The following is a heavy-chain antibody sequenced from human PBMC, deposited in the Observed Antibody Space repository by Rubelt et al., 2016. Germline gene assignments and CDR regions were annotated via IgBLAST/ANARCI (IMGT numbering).Heavy chain of an antibody. CDR3: ARGRRVVVPAAKSAFDY. Sequence: YHSGSTNYNPSLKSRVTISVNKSKNQFSLKLSSVTAADTAVYYCARGRRVVVPAAKSAFDYWGQGTLVTVSS. J-gene: IGHJ4*02. D-gene: IGHD2-2*01. V-gene: IGHV4-4*02. CDR2: YHSGST.